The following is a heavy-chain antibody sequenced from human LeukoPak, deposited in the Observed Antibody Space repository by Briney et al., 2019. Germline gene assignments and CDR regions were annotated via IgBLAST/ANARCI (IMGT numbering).Heavy chain of an antibody. J-gene: IGHJ4*02. V-gene: IGHV3-74*01. D-gene: IGHD2-2*01. CDR3: AKIDAC. CDR2: INSDGSIT. CDR1: GFTFSRNW. Sequence: HPGGSLRLSCAASGFTFSRNWMHWVRQAPGKGLVWVSRINSDGSITNYADSVKGRFTTSRDNAKNTLYLQMSSLRAEDTAVYYCAKIDACWGQGTLVTVSS.